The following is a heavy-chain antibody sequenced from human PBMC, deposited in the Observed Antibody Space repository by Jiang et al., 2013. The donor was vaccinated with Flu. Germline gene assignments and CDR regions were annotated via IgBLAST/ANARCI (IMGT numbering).Heavy chain of an antibody. D-gene: IGHD3-16*01. CDR1: GYTFINYG. J-gene: IGHJ4*02. V-gene: IGHV1-18*01. CDR3: ARVGAGEEFEY. CDR2: IRPYNGDT. Sequence: GAEVKKPGASVKVSCKASGYTFINYGISWVRQAPGQGLEWMGWIRPYNGDTNLAQKFQDRVIVTTDTSTNTVYMDLRSLRSDDTAVYYCARVGAGEEFEYWGQGTLVTVSS.